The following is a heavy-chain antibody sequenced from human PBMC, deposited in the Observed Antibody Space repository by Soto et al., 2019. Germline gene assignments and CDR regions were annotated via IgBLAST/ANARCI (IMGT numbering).Heavy chain of an antibody. J-gene: IGHJ6*02. CDR1: AGTFSSYA. V-gene: IGHV1-69*13. Sequence: PVNVSCKASAGTFSSYAISWVRQAPGQGLEWMGGIIPIFGTANYAQKFQGRVTITADESTSTAYMQLSSLRSEDTAVYYCAREGRSTYYYYGMDVWGQGTTVTVSS. CDR2: IIPIFGTA. CDR3: AREGRSTYYYYGMDV.